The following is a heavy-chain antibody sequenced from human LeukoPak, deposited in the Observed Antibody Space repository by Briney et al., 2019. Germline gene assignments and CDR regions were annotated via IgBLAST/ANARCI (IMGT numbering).Heavy chain of an antibody. D-gene: IGHD4-23*01. CDR1: GFTFSDYY. V-gene: IGHV3-11*04. CDR3: AGVKIDYGGNSVPDY. J-gene: IGHJ4*02. Sequence: PGGSLRLSCAASGFTFSDYYMSWIRQAPGKGLEWVSYISSSGSTIYYADSVKGRFTISRDNAKNSLYLQMNSLRAEDTAVYYCAGVKIDYGGNSVPDYWGQGTLVTVSS. CDR2: ISSSGSTI.